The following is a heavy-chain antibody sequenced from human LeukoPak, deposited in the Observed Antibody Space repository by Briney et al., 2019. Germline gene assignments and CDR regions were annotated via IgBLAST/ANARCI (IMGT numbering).Heavy chain of an antibody. D-gene: IGHD4-17*01. CDR1: GGSISSGGYY. J-gene: IGHJ4*02. Sequence: SETLSLTCTVSGGSISSGGYYWSWIRQHPGKGLEWIGYIYYSGSTYYNPSLKSRVTISVDTSKNQFSLKLSSVTAADTAVYYCARVSFVDYGDPAAPFDYWGQGTLVTVSS. V-gene: IGHV4-30-4*08. CDR3: ARVSFVDYGDPAAPFDY. CDR2: IYYSGST.